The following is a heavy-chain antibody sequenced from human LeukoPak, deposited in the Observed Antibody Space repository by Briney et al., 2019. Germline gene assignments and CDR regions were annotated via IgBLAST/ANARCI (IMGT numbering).Heavy chain of an antibody. CDR1: GFTFSTYW. D-gene: IGHD3-22*01. J-gene: IGHJ3*02. V-gene: IGHV3-7*03. Sequence: GGSLRLSCAASGFTFSTYWMSWVRQAPGKGLEGVANIKQDETEKYYVDSVKGRFTISRDNAENSLYLQMNTLGAEDTAVYYCAKLLRVTMIVDDAFDIWGQGTMVTVSS. CDR3: AKLLRVTMIVDDAFDI. CDR2: IKQDETEK.